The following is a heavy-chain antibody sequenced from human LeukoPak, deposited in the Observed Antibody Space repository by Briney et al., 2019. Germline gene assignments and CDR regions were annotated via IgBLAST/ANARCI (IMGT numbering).Heavy chain of an antibody. Sequence: ASVKVSCKASGGTFTSYAMNWVRQAPGQGLEWMGWINTNTGNPTYAQGFTGRFVFSLDTSVSTAYLQISSLKAEDTAVYYCARGSPGGLQLVHFPGYWFDPWGQGTLVTVSS. CDR2: INTNTGNP. V-gene: IGHV7-4-1*02. CDR1: GGTFTSYA. J-gene: IGHJ5*02. CDR3: ARGSPGGLQLVHFPGYWFDP. D-gene: IGHD6-6*01.